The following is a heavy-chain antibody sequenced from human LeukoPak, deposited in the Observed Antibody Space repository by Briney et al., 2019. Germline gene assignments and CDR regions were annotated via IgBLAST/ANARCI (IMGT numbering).Heavy chain of an antibody. D-gene: IGHD6-19*01. CDR2: IIPILGIA. J-gene: IGHJ3*02. V-gene: IGHV1-69*04. CDR3: ARDSPSNGYSSGYGAFDI. Sequence: SVKVSCKASGYTFTSYGISWVRQAPGQGLEWMGRIIPILGIANYAQKFQGRVTITADKSTSTAYMELSSLRSEDTAVYYCARDSPSNGYSSGYGAFDIWGQGTMVTVSS. CDR1: GYTFTSYG.